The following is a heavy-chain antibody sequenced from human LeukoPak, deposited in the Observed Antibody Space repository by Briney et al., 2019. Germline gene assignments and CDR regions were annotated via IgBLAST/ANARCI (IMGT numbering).Heavy chain of an antibody. CDR1: GFTFSSYA. J-gene: IGHJ3*02. CDR2: ISYDGSNK. CDR3: ASEYRYSGSYYALGAFDI. Sequence: GGSLRLSCAASGFTFSSYAMHWVRQAPGKGLEWVAVISYDGSNKYYADSVKGRFTISRDNSKNTLYLQMNSLRAEDTAVYYCASEYRYSGSYYALGAFDIWGQGTMVTVSS. D-gene: IGHD1-26*01. V-gene: IGHV3-30-3*01.